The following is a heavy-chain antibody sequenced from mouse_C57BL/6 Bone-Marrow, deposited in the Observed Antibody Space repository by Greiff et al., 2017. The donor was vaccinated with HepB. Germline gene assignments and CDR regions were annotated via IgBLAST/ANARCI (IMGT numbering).Heavy chain of an antibody. J-gene: IGHJ2*01. CDR2: IYPRDGST. CDR1: GYTFTDHT. Sequence: VQRVESDAELVKPGASVKISCKVSGYTFTDHTIHWMKQRPEQGLEWIGYIYPRDGSTKYNEKFKGKATLTADKSSSTAYMQLNSLTSEDSAVYFCARRGYYSNFYFDYWGQGTTLTVSS. V-gene: IGHV1-78*01. CDR3: ARRGYYSNFYFDY. D-gene: IGHD2-5*01.